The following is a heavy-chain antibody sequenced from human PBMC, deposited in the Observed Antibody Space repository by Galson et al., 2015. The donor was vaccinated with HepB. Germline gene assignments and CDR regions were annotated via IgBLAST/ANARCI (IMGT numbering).Heavy chain of an antibody. CDR2: ISYDGSHK. V-gene: IGHV3-30*03. J-gene: IGHJ4*01. CDR3: ARVAVNSLDR. Sequence: SLRLSCAASGFTFSSYGMHWVRQAPGKGLDWVAVISYDGSHKYYADSVKGRFTISRDNSKNTLYLEMNSVRVEDTAVYYCARVAVNSLDRWGQGTLVTVSS. D-gene: IGHD4-23*01. CDR1: GFTFSSYG.